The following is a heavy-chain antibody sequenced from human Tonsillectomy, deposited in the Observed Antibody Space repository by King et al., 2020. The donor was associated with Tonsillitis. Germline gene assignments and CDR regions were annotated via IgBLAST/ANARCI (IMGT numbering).Heavy chain of an antibody. V-gene: IGHV2-26*01. D-gene: IGHD6-13*01. CDR3: ARIGGIARDDDAFDI. J-gene: IGHJ3*02. CDR1: GFSLSNARMG. CDR2: IFSIDEK. Sequence: TLKESGPVLVKPTETLTLTCTVSGFSLSNARMGVSWIRQPPGKALEWLQNIFSIDEKSYSTSLKSRLTISKDTSKSQVVLTMTNMDPVDTATYYCARIGGIARDDDAFDIWGQGTMVTVSS.